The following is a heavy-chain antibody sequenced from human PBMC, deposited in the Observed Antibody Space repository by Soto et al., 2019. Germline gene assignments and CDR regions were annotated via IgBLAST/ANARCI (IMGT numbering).Heavy chain of an antibody. D-gene: IGHD2-15*01. CDR1: GFTFSSYD. CDR2: ISSGSSTI. Sequence: GGSLRLSCAASGFTFSSYDMNWVRQAPGKGLEWVSSISSGSSTIHYADSVKGRFTISRDNAKNSLFLQMNSLRAEDTAVYYCARDKSGGRYCSGGNCYSFWFDPWGQGTLVTVSS. V-gene: IGHV3-48*01. CDR3: ARDKSGGRYCSGGNCYSFWFDP. J-gene: IGHJ5*02.